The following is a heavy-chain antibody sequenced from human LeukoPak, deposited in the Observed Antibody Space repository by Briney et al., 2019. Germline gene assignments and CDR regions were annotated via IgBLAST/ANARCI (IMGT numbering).Heavy chain of an antibody. CDR1: GFTFSSHA. V-gene: IGHV3-64*01. D-gene: IGHD3-22*01. CDR2: ISSNGGST. Sequence: GGSLRLSCAAAGFTFSSHAMHWVRQAPGKGLEYVSSISSNGGSTYYANSVKGRFTISRDNSMNTMYLQMGSLRAEDMAVYYCARDRSRSGYLSFDFWGQGTLVTVSS. CDR3: ARDRSRSGYLSFDF. J-gene: IGHJ4*02.